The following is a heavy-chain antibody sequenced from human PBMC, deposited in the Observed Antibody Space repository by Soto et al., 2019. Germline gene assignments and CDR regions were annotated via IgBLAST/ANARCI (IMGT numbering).Heavy chain of an antibody. D-gene: IGHD5-12*01. CDR2: INHSGST. CDR3: ARGTSGYDSLYYYYMDV. Sequence: QVQLQQWGAGLLKPSETLSLTCAVYGGSFSGYYWSWIRQPPGKGLEWIGEINHSGSTNYNPSLKSRVTISVDTSKTQFSLKLSSVTAADTAVYYCARGTSGYDSLYYYYMDVWGKGTTVTVSS. CDR1: GGSFSGYY. V-gene: IGHV4-34*01. J-gene: IGHJ6*03.